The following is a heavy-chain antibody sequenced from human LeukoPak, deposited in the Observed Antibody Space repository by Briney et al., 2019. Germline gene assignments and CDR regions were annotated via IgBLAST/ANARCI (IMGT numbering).Heavy chain of an antibody. D-gene: IGHD3-22*01. CDR2: ISGSGGST. CDR3: ARDEVYSPGYGDFDY. CDR1: GFTFSSYA. Sequence: GGSLRLSCAASGFTFSSYAMSWVRQAPGKGLEWVSAISGSGGSTYYADSVKGRFTISRDNSKNTLFLQMNSLRAEDTAVYYCARDEVYSPGYGDFDYWGQGALVTVSS. J-gene: IGHJ4*02. V-gene: IGHV3-23*01.